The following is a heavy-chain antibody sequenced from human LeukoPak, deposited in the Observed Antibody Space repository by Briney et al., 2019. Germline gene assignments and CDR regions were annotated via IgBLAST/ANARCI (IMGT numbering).Heavy chain of an antibody. CDR2: IIPILGIA. V-gene: IGHV1-69*04. D-gene: IGHD1-26*01. CDR3: ARDGVKWELLYYFDY. CDR1: GGTFSSYT. J-gene: IGHJ4*02. Sequence: ASVKVSCKASGGTFSSYTISWVRQAPGQGLEWMGRIIPILGIANYAQKLQGRVTMTTDTSTSTAYMELRSLRSDDTAVYYCARDGVKWELLYYFDYWGQGTLVTVSS.